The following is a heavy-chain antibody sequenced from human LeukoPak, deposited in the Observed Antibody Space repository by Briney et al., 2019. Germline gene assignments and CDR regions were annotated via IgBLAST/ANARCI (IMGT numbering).Heavy chain of an antibody. CDR2: INPNSGGT. CDR3: ARADSSGWHYYFDY. CDR1: GYTFTGYY. D-gene: IGHD6-19*01. Sequence: EASVKVSCKASGYTFTGYYMHWVRQAPGQGLEWMGWINPNSGGTNYAQKFQGRVTMTRDTSISTAYMELSRLRSDDTAVYYCARADSSGWHYYFDYWGQGTLVTVSS. V-gene: IGHV1-2*02. J-gene: IGHJ4*02.